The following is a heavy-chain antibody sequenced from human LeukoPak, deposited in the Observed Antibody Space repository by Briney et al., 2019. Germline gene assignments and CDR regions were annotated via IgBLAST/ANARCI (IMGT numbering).Heavy chain of an antibody. CDR2: INHNGNVN. D-gene: IGHD3-16*01. J-gene: IGHJ6*02. CDR1: GFTFTDYS. V-gene: IGHV3-7*03. CDR3: ARGGGLDV. Sequence: GGSLRLSCAASGFTFTDYSMNWVRQAPGKGLEWVASINHNGNVNYYVDSVKGRFTISRDNAKNSLYLQMSNLRAEDTAVYFCARGGGLDVWGQGATVTVSS.